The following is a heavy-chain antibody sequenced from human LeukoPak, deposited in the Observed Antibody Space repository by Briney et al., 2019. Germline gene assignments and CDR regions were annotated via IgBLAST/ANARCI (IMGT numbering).Heavy chain of an antibody. CDR1: GGSISSSSYY. J-gene: IGHJ4*02. CDR2: IYYSGST. CDR3: ARDSAAYYDFWSGYPSRPIDY. V-gene: IGHV4-39*07. Sequence: SETLSLTCTVSGGSISSSSYYWGWIRQPPGKGLEWIGSIYYSGSTYYNPSLKSRVTISVDTSKNQFSLKLSSVTAADTAVYYCARDSAAYYDFWSGYPSRPIDYWGQGTLVTVSS. D-gene: IGHD3-3*01.